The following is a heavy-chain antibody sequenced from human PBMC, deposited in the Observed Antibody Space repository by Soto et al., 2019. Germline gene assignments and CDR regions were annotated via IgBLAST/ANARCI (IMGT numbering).Heavy chain of an antibody. Sequence: GGSLRLSCAASGFTVSSNYMSWVRQAPGKGLEWVAVIWYDGSNKYYADSVKGRFTISRDNSKNTLYLQMNSLRAEDTAVYYCARAFTYYYDSSGYYYSGHFAYWSQGTSVPVSS. CDR1: GFTVSSNY. J-gene: IGHJ4*02. CDR3: ARAFTYYYDSSGYYYSGHFAY. D-gene: IGHD3-22*01. CDR2: IWYDGSNK. V-gene: IGHV3-33*08.